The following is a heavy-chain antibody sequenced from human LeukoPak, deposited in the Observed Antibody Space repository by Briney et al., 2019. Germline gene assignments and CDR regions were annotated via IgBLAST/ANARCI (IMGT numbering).Heavy chain of an antibody. V-gene: IGHV3-21*01. CDR3: ARDFSPMVAYFDY. J-gene: IGHJ4*02. Sequence: KPGGSLRLSCAASGFTFSSYSMNWVRQAPGKGLEWVSSISSSSSYIYYADSVKGRFTISRDNAKNSLYLQMNSLRAEDTAVYYCARDFSPMVAYFDYWGQGTLVTVSS. D-gene: IGHD3-10*01. CDR1: GFTFSSYS. CDR2: ISSSSSYI.